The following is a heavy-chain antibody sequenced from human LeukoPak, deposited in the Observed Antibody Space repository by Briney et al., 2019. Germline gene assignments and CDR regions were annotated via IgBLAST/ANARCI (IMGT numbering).Heavy chain of an antibody. D-gene: IGHD3-3*01. J-gene: IGHJ4*02. CDR3: AMFGAATYDFWSGYYKPFDY. Sequence: GASVKVSCKASGYTFTGYYMHWVRQAPGQGLEWMGWINPNSGGTNYAQKFQGRVTMTRDTSISTAYVELSRLRSDDTAVYYCAMFGAATYDFWSGYYKPFDYWGQGTLVTVSS. CDR1: GYTFTGYY. CDR2: INPNSGGT. V-gene: IGHV1-2*02.